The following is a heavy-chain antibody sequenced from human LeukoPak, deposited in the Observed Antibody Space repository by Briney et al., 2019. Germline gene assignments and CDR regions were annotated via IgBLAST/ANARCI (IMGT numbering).Heavy chain of an antibody. CDR1: GFSFSSYG. Sequence: GGALRLSCAASGFSFSSYGMHSLREAPGKGLEWVAFIRNDGSNTYYADSVKGRFTISRDNSKNTLYLQMSSLRSEDTAVYYCARALTMVRGQTYNWFDPWGQGTLVTVSS. V-gene: IGHV3-30*02. D-gene: IGHD3-10*01. J-gene: IGHJ5*02. CDR3: ARALTMVRGQTYNWFDP. CDR2: IRNDGSNT.